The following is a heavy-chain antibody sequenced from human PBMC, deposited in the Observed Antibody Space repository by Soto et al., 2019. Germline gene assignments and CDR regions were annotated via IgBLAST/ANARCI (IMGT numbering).Heavy chain of an antibody. CDR2: FDPEDGET. CDR1: RDTLNELS. J-gene: IGHJ4*02. Sequence: AKLCSKVPRDTLNELSMHSPRQDQGKGLEWMGGFDPEDGETIYAQKFQGRVTMTEDTSTDTAYMELSSLRSEDTAVYYCATDVPDYYYESSGYYSSYWGQGTLVTVSS. D-gene: IGHD3-22*01. CDR3: ATDVPDYYYESSGYYSSY. V-gene: IGHV1-24*01.